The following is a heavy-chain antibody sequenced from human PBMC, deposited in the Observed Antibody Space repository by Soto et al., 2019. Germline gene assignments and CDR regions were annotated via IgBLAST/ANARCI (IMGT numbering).Heavy chain of an antibody. V-gene: IGHV2-5*02. CDR1: GFSLTTAGVG. J-gene: IGHJ4*02. CDR2: IYWDDDE. CDR3: AHSRNLITEDAQVGDFDY. Sequence: QINLKESGPTLVKPTQPLTLTCSFSGFSLTTAGVGVGWVRQSPGEALEWLALIYWDDDERYSPSLKTRLTITKETSKNQVVLKITNRAPVDTATYYCAHSRNLITEDAQVGDFDYWGQGTLVTVSS. D-gene: IGHD3-10*01.